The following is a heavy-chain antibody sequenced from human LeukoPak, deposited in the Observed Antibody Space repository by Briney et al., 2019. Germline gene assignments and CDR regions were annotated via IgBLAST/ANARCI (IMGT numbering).Heavy chain of an antibody. Sequence: GGSLRLSCAASGFTFSDYYMSWIRQAPGKGLEWVSYISSSGSTIYYADSVKGRFTISRDNAKNSLYLQMNSLGAEDTAVYYCAREGLDDFWSGYYVGRDYYYYYMDVWGKGTTVTVSS. V-gene: IGHV3-11*04. J-gene: IGHJ6*03. D-gene: IGHD3-3*01. CDR3: AREGLDDFWSGYYVGRDYYYYYMDV. CDR2: ISSSGSTI. CDR1: GFTFSDYY.